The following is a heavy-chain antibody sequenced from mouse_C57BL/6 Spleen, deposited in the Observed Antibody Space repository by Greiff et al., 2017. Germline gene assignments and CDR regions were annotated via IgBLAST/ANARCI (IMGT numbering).Heavy chain of an antibody. D-gene: IGHD3-3*01. CDR1: GYTFTDYE. CDR3: TRRGLGYY. J-gene: IGHJ2*01. Sequence: VKLQESGAELVRPGASVTLSCKASGYTFTDYEMHWVKQTPVHGLEWIGAIDPETGGTAYNQKFKGKAILTADKSSSTAYMELRSLTSEDSAVYYCTRRGLGYYWGQGTTLTVSS. V-gene: IGHV1-15*01. CDR2: IDPETGGT.